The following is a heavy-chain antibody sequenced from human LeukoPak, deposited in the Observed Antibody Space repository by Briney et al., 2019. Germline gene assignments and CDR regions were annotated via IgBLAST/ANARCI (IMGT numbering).Heavy chain of an antibody. V-gene: IGHV4-39*07. CDR3: ARTTVVKRKSRNWYFDL. Sequence: SETLSLTCTVSGVAIRSGDYYWGWIRQSPGKGLEWIGSMSSGGSTFYNPSLKSRVTISVDTSKNQFSLKLSSVTAADTAVYYCARTTVVKRKSRNWYFDLWGRGTLVTVSS. CDR1: GVAIRSGDYY. J-gene: IGHJ2*01. D-gene: IGHD4-23*01. CDR2: MSSGGST.